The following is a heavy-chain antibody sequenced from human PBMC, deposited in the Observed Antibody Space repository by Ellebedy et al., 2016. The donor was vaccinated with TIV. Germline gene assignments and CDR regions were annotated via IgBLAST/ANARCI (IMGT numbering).Heavy chain of an antibody. Sequence: AASVKVSCKSSGYTFTDYAIHWVRQAPGQRLEWMGWMNAGNGTTKYSQNFQGRLTITRDTSASTAYMELSSLRSEDTTVYYCARRYCSGGSCYLVPGPYFDYWGQGTLVTVSS. V-gene: IGHV1-3*01. D-gene: IGHD2-15*01. CDR1: GYTFTDYA. J-gene: IGHJ4*02. CDR2: MNAGNGTT. CDR3: ARRYCSGGSCYLVPGPYFDY.